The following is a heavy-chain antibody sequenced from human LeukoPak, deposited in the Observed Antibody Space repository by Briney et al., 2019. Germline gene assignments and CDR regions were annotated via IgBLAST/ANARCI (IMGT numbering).Heavy chain of an antibody. Sequence: GGSLRLSCEASGLTLSSHAMHWVRQAPGEGLEWVAVISQDGSERHYTDSVKGRFTISRDNPRNTQYLQMNSLRAEDTAVYYCVREPGPGYFDYWGQGTLVTVSS. CDR1: GLTLSSHA. D-gene: IGHD6-13*01. J-gene: IGHJ4*02. CDR2: ISQDGSER. CDR3: VREPGPGYFDY. V-gene: IGHV3-30-3*01.